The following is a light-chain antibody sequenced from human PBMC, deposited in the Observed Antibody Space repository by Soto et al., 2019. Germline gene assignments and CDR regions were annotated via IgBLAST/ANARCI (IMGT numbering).Light chain of an antibody. CDR2: EVS. Sequence: QSVLTQPPSVSGSPGHAVAISCTGTSSDVGSYNRVAWYQQSPGTAPKLMIYEVSNRPSGVPDRFSGSKSGNTASLTISGLQAEDEAYYYCSSFTSSSTDVFGTGTKLTVL. CDR3: SSFTSSSTDV. CDR1: SSDVGSYNR. V-gene: IGLV2-18*02. J-gene: IGLJ1*01.